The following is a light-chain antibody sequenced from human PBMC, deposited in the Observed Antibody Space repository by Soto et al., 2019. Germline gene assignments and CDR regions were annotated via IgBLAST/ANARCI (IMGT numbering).Light chain of an antibody. CDR2: GAS. CDR3: QQYNNWWT. Sequence: EIVMPQSPATLSVSPGERATLSCRASQSVSSNLAWYQQKPGQAPRLLIYGASTRATGIPARFSGSGSGTEFTLTISSLQSEDFAVYYCQQYNNWWTVGQGTKVDIK. V-gene: IGKV3-15*01. CDR1: QSVSSN. J-gene: IGKJ1*01.